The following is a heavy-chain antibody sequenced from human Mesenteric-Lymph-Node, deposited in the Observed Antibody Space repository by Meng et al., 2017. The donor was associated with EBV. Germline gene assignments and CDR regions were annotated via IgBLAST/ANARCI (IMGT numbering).Heavy chain of an antibody. Sequence: QLQLVHSGAGAKKPGASVKVSCKASGSPFTSYDINWVRQATGQGLEWMGRINPNSGDINYAQKFQGRVTVTRDTSIGTAYMELSRLTSDDTAVYYCARALVGCSSTSCYLDPWGQGTLVTVSS. D-gene: IGHD2-2*01. J-gene: IGHJ5*02. CDR1: GSPFTSYD. CDR2: INPNSGDI. V-gene: IGHV1-2*06. CDR3: ARALVGCSSTSCYLDP.